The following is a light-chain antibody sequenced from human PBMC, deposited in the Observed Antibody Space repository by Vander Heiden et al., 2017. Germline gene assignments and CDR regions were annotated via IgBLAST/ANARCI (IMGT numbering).Light chain of an antibody. J-gene: IGKJ5*01. Sequence: DIQMTQSPSSLSASVGDRVTITCQASQDISNYLNWYQQKPGKAPKLLIYDASNLETGVPSRFSGSGSGTDFTFTISSLQPEDIATYYCQQYDNLPSINVGQGTRLEIK. CDR3: QQYDNLPSIN. V-gene: IGKV1-33*01. CDR1: QDISNY. CDR2: DAS.